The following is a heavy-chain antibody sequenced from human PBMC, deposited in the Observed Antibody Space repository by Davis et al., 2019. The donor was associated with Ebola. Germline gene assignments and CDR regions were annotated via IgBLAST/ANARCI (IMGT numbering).Heavy chain of an antibody. D-gene: IGHD5-12*01. CDR1: GNNVSSKGTA. V-gene: IGHV6-1*01. CDR3: ARGWLRSGFDY. J-gene: IGHJ4*02. CDR2: TYYTSKWYT. Sequence: PSETLSLTCAISGNNVSSKGTAWNWIRQSPSRGLEWLGRTYYTSKWYTDFAVSMQSRMSVSPDTSKNEFSLQLSSMTPEDTAVYYCARGWLRSGFDYWGQGILVTVSS.